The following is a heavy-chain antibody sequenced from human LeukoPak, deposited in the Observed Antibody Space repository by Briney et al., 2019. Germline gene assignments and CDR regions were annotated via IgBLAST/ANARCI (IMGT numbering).Heavy chain of an antibody. CDR1: GYTFTSYY. V-gene: IGHV1-46*01. J-gene: IGHJ3*02. D-gene: IGHD3-22*01. CDR3: ARGALYYYDGSGYYRI. CDR2: INPSGGST. Sequence: ASVKVSCKASGYTFTSYYIHWVRQAPGQGLEWMGIINPSGGSTSYAQKFQGRVTMTRDTSTSTVYMELSSLRSEDTAVYYCARGALYYYDGSGYYRIWGQGTMVTVSS.